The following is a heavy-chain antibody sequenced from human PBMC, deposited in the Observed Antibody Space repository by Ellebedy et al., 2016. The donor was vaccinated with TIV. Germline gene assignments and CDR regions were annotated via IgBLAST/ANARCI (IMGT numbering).Heavy chain of an antibody. CDR3: ARDPGGGGDFGDNWFDP. V-gene: IGHV3-66*01. CDR2: LYPDAKT. D-gene: IGHD2-21*01. Sequence: PGGSLRLSCEASGIIVSDYFMNWVRQAPGKGLEWVSVLYPDAKTNYTDSVNGRFIVSGDSSKNTLYLQINSLTAEDTAVYYCARDPGGGGDFGDNWFDPWGQGTLVTVSS. CDR1: GIIVSDYF. J-gene: IGHJ5*02.